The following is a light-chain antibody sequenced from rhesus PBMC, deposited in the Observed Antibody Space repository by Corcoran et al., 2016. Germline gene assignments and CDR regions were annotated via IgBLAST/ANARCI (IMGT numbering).Light chain of an antibody. CDR2: EVS. V-gene: IGLV2-32*02. Sequence: QAALTQPRSVSGSPGQSVTIPCTGTSSDIGGYNYVSWYQQHPGTAPKLMIYEVSKRPLGVSDRFSGSKSGNTASLTISGLQAEDEADYYCSSYADRHSFIFGAGTRLTVL. J-gene: IGLJ1*01. CDR1: SSDIGGYNY. CDR3: SSYADRHSFI.